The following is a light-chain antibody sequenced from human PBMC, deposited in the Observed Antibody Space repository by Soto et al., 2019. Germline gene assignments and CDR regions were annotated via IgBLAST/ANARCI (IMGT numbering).Light chain of an antibody. CDR1: QSVSSN. Sequence: EIVMTQSPATLSVSPGERATLSCRASQSVSSNLAWYQKKPGQAHRLLIYGASTRATGIPARFSGSGSGTEFTLTISSMQSEDFAVNYCQQYNNCPPWTFGQGTKVEIK. V-gene: IGKV3-15*01. CDR2: GAS. CDR3: QQYNNCPPWT. J-gene: IGKJ1*01.